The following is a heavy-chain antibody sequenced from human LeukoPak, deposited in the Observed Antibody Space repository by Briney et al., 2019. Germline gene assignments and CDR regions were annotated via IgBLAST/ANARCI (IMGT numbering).Heavy chain of an antibody. Sequence: GGSLRLSCAASGFTFSSSWMSWVRQAPGKGLEWVANINQDGSEENYVDSVKGRFTVSRDNAKNSLFLQMSSLRAEDTAVYYCARDWGGIWGQGTMVTVSS. V-gene: IGHV3-7*05. CDR1: GFTFSSSW. D-gene: IGHD2-21*01. J-gene: IGHJ3*02. CDR2: INQDGSEE. CDR3: ARDWGGI.